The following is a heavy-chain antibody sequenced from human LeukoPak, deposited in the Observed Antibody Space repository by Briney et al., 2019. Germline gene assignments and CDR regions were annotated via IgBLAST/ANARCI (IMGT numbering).Heavy chain of an antibody. Sequence: ASVKVSCKASGYTFTGYYMHWMRQAPGQGLEWMGWINPNSGGTNYAQKFQGRVTMTRDTSISTAYMELSRLRSDDTAVYYCARALEEDTPRGLDWFDPWGQGTLVTVSS. D-gene: IGHD2-15*01. J-gene: IGHJ5*02. CDR1: GYTFTGYY. CDR2: INPNSGGT. CDR3: ARALEEDTPRGLDWFDP. V-gene: IGHV1-2*02.